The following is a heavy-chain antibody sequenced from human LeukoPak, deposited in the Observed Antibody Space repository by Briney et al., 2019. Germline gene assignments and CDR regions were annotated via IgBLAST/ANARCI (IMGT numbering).Heavy chain of an antibody. CDR1: GGSISSGGYY. CDR2: IYYSGST. J-gene: IGHJ4*02. CDR3: ARGYSSSPLDY. D-gene: IGHD6-13*01. V-gene: IGHV4-31*03. Sequence: PSETLSLTCTVSGGSISSGGYYWSWIRQHPGKGLEWIGYIYYSGSTNYNPSLKSRVTISVDTSKNQFSLKLSSVTAADTAVYYCARGYSSSPLDYWGQGTLVTVSS.